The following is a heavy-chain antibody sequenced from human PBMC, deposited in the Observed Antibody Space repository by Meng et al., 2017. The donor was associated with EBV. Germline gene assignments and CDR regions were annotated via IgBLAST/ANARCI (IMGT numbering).Heavy chain of an antibody. CDR2: INTYSGKA. V-gene: IGHV7-4-1*02. Sequence: GRLVAAGYGWKRPGASVKVSCKASRYTFRNYAIKWMRQVPGQGLEWLGWINTYSGKATFAQGFTGRFVFSLDTPVTTAHLQISGLKTEDSAVYYCARGVEENGSHYPFDSWGQGTLVTVSS. D-gene: IGHD1-1*01. J-gene: IGHJ4*02. CDR1: RYTFRNYA. CDR3: ARGVEENGSHYPFDS.